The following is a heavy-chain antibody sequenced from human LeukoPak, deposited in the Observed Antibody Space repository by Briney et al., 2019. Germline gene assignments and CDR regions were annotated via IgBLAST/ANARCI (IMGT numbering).Heavy chain of an antibody. J-gene: IGHJ4*02. Sequence: GGSLRLSCAASGFTFSSYGMHWVRQAPGKGLEWVAVILSDGSKEFYTDSVKGRFTISRDDSKNTLYLQMNSLRAEDTAVYYCARVADSSGYSTDFWGQGTLVTVSS. CDR3: ARVADSSGYSTDF. V-gene: IGHV3-33*01. D-gene: IGHD3-22*01. CDR2: ILSDGSKE. CDR1: GFTFSSYG.